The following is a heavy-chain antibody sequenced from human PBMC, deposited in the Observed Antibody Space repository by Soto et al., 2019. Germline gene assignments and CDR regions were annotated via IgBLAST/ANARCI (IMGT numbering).Heavy chain of an antibody. Sequence: ASVKVSCKASGYTFTGYYMHWVRQAPGQGLEWMGWINTNSGGTNYAQNFRDRVTMTRDTSISTGYMELTSLRPDDTAVYYCARDRVEHSSFHSGMDVWGQGTKVTVSS. CDR2: INTNSGGT. D-gene: IGHD6-19*01. CDR3: ARDRVEHSSFHSGMDV. V-gene: IGHV1-2*02. CDR1: GYTFTGYY. J-gene: IGHJ6*02.